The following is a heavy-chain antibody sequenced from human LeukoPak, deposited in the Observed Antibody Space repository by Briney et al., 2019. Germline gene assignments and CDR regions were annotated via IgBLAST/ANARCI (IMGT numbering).Heavy chain of an antibody. CDR3: ARAVGSKIGYCSSTSCPEFDY. V-gene: IGHV4-31*11. CDR2: IYYSGST. J-gene: IGHJ4*02. CDR1: GGSFCGYY. Sequence: SETLSLTCAVYGGSFCGYYWSWIRQHPGKGLEWIGYIYYSGSTYYNPSLKSRVTISVDTSKNQLSLKLSSVTAADTAVYYCARAVGSKIGYCSSTSCPEFDYWGQGTLVTVSS. D-gene: IGHD2-2*01.